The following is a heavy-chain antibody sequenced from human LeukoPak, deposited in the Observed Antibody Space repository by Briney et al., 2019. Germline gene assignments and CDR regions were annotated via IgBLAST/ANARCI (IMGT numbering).Heavy chain of an antibody. Sequence: GASVKVSCKASGGTFSSYAISWVRQAPGQGLEWMGGIIPIFGTANYAQKFQGRVTITADKSTSTAYMELSSLRSEDTAVYYCARDSGPKTPTNLDPWGQGTLVTVSS. CDR2: IIPIFGTA. CDR3: ARDSGPKTPTNLDP. J-gene: IGHJ5*02. CDR1: GGTFSSYA. V-gene: IGHV1-69*06. D-gene: IGHD3-10*01.